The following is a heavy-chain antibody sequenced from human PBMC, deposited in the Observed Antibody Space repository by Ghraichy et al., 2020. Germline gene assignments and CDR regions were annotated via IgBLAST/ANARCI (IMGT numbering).Heavy chain of an antibody. CDR2: IYYSGST. D-gene: IGHD3-22*01. Sequence: SETLSLTCTVSGGSISSSSYYWGWIRQPPGKGLEWIGSIYYSGSTYYNPSLKSRVTISVDTSKNQFSLKLSSVTATDTAVYYCARLFAFDSSGGVDYWGQGTLVTVSS. J-gene: IGHJ4*02. CDR3: ARLFAFDSSGGVDY. CDR1: GGSISSSSYY. V-gene: IGHV4-39*07.